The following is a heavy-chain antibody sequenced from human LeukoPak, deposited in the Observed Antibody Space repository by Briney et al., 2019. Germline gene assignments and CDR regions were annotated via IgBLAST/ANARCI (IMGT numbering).Heavy chain of an antibody. V-gene: IGHV3-30*04. CDR1: GFTFSSYA. Sequence: GGSLRLSCAASGFTFSSYAMHWVRQAPGKGLEWVAVISYDGSNKYYADSVKGRFTISRDNSKNTLYLQMNSLRAEDTAVYYCASSSSWYYPYGYWDQGTLVTVSS. CDR3: ASSSSWYYPYGY. CDR2: ISYDGSNK. J-gene: IGHJ4*02. D-gene: IGHD6-13*01.